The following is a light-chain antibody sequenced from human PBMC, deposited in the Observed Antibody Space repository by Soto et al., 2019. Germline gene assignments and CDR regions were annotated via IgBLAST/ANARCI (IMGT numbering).Light chain of an antibody. CDR2: GAS. CDR1: QSVPSR. V-gene: IGKV3-20*01. CDR3: QQYQSLT. J-gene: IGKJ4*01. Sequence: EIVMTQSPATLSVSPGEDVTLSCRASQSVPSRIAWYQQKPGQAPSLLIYGASSRVTGIPDRFSGSGSGTDFTLTITRLEPEDFAVYYCQQYQSLTFGGGTKVDIK.